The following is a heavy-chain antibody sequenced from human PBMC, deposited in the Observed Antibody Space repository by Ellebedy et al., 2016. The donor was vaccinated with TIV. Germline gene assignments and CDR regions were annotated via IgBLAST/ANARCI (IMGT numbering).Heavy chain of an antibody. CDR3: ARTVGHCSGGSCYSAFDY. V-gene: IGHV1-69*13. CDR2: IIPIFGTA. J-gene: IGHJ4*02. D-gene: IGHD2-15*01. CDR1: GGTFSSYA. Sequence: AASVKVSCKASGGTFSSYAISWVRQAPGQGLEWMGGIIPIFGTANYAQKFQGRVTITADESTSTAYMELSSLRSEDTAVYYCARTVGHCSGGSCYSAFDYWGQGTLVTVSS.